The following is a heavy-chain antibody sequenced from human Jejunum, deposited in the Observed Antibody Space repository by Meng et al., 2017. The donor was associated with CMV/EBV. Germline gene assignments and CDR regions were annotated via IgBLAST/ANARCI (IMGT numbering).Heavy chain of an antibody. CDR3: ANRAWIET. CDR2: ISESGTNT. CDR1: GFTFNKQD. V-gene: IGHV3-23*01. D-gene: IGHD5-12*01. J-gene: IGHJ5*02. Sequence: EVQLLESGGGLVQPGXSLRLSCAASGFTFNKQDMTWVRQAPGKGLEWVAHISESGTNTNYADSVRGRFRISRDNSKNTLYLEMNSLRAEDTAVYFCANRAWIETCGQGTLVTVSS.